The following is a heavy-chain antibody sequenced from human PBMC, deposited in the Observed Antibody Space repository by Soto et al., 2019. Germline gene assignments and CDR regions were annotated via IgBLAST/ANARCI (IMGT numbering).Heavy chain of an antibody. Sequence: ASVTVSCQASGYSFICYGINWVRQAPGQGLEWMGWINPSDGNRNFAQKFEDRVTMTTATSTNTVFLELRSLKSDDTAIYYCARDRLRGYDSSGFYSWGQGTMVTVSS. D-gene: IGHD3-22*01. J-gene: IGHJ4*02. CDR3: ARDRLRGYDSSGFYS. CDR2: INPSDGNR. V-gene: IGHV1-18*01. CDR1: GYSFICYG.